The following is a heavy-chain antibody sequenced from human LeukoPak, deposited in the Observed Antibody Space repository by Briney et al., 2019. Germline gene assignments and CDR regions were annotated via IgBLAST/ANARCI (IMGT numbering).Heavy chain of an antibody. CDR3: ARVYRSYVTAGDYSYYYMDV. D-gene: IGHD1-26*01. CDR1: GYVISSGYY. Sequence: SETLSLTCSVSGYVISSGYYWGWIRQAPGKGLEWIGNIYHSGTTYYNPSLKSRVTILVDTSKNQFSLKLSSVTAADTAVYYCARVYRSYVTAGDYSYYYMDVWGKGTTVTVSS. V-gene: IGHV4-38-2*02. CDR2: IYHSGTT. J-gene: IGHJ6*03.